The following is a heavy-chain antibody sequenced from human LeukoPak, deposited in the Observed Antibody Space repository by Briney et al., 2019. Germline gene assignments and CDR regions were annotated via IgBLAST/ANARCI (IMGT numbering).Heavy chain of an antibody. D-gene: IGHD5-24*01. CDR3: AREDGYSDSSEFDY. V-gene: IGHV3-23*01. J-gene: IGHJ4*02. CDR2: FSGSGGST. CDR1: GFTFSSYA. Sequence: GGSLRLARAASGFTFSSYAMAWVRQAPGKGLEWVSAFSGSGGSTYYADSVKGRFTISRDNAKNSLDLHLNSLRAEDTAVYYCAREDGYSDSSEFDYWGQGTLVLVSS.